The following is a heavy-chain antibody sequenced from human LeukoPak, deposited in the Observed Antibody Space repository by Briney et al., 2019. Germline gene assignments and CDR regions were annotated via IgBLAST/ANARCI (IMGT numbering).Heavy chain of an antibody. CDR2: IYYSGST. D-gene: IGHD2-8*02. CDR1: GASISSYY. Sequence: SETLSLTCTVSGASISSYYWSWIRQPPGKGLEWVGYIYYSGSTNYNPSLKSRVTISVDTSKNQFSLKLSSVTAADTAVYYCARDSGTGFDYRVLLYWSFWGQGTLVTVSS. J-gene: IGHJ4*02. V-gene: IGHV4-59*01. CDR3: ARDSGTGFDYRVLLYWSF.